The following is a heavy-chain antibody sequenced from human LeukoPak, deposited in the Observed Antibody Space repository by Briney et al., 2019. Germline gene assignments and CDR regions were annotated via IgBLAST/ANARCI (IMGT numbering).Heavy chain of an antibody. D-gene: IGHD1-1*01. CDR1: GFTFSSYS. V-gene: IGHV3-21*01. J-gene: IGHJ6*03. CDR2: ISSSSHI. CDR3: ATTRAPSNGRVLYYMDV. Sequence: AGTLRLSCAASGFTFSSYSMNWVRQAPGKGLEWVSSISSSSHIYYAESVKGRFTISRDNAKNSLYLQMNSLRAEDTAVYSCATTRAPSNGRVLYYMDVWGKGTTVTVSS.